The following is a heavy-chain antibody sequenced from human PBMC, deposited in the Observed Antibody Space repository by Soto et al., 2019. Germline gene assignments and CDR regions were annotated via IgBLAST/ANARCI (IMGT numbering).Heavy chain of an antibody. D-gene: IGHD3-22*01. Sequence: QVQLQESGPGLVKPSETLSLTCTVSGGSISSYYWSWIRQPAGKGLEWIGRIYTSGSTNYNPSLKSRVTLSVDTSKNQFSLKLSSVTAADTAVYYCARGVEEYYDSSGPLGAFDIWGQGTMVTVSS. CDR1: GGSISSYY. CDR2: IYTSGST. J-gene: IGHJ3*02. CDR3: ARGVEEYYDSSGPLGAFDI. V-gene: IGHV4-4*07.